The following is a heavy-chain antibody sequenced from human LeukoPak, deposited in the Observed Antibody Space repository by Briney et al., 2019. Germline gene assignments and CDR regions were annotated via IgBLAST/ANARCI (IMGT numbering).Heavy chain of an antibody. V-gene: IGHV1-8*01. J-gene: IGHJ6*02. CDR2: MNPNSGNT. D-gene: IGHD3-10*01. CDR1: GYTFTSYD. Sequence: GASVKVSCTASGYTFTSYDINWVRQATGQGLEWMGWMNPNSGNTGYSQKFQGRVTMTRNTSISTAYMELSSLRSEDTAVYYCAREFDYYYGMDVWGQGTTVTVSS. CDR3: AREFDYYYGMDV.